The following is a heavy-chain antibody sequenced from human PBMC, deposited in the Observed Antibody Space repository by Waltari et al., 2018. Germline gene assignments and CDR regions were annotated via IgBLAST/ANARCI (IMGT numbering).Heavy chain of an antibody. D-gene: IGHD6-6*01. CDR3: ARISGIAARLLDY. CDR1: GGSISSSSYY. J-gene: IGHJ4*02. Sequence: QLQLQESGPGLVKPSETLSLTCTVSGGSISSSSYYWGWIRQPPGKGLEWIGSIYYSGSTYYNPSLKSRVTISVDTSKNQFSRKLSSVTAADTAVYYCARISGIAARLLDYWGQGTLVTVSS. V-gene: IGHV4-39*07. CDR2: IYYSGST.